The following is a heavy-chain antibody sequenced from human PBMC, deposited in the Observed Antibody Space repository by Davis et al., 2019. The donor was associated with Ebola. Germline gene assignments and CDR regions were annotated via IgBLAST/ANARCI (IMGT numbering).Heavy chain of an antibody. CDR2: LYYSGST. Sequence: SETLSLTCTVSGGSISSSSYYWGWIRQPPGKGLEWIGSLYYSGSTYYNPSLKSRVTISVDTSKNQFSLKLSSVTAADTAVYYCARVRRSAAGTSRPYYYYYGMDVWGQGTTVTVSS. CDR1: GGSISSSSYY. V-gene: IGHV4-39*07. CDR3: ARVRRSAAGTSRPYYYYYGMDV. J-gene: IGHJ6*02. D-gene: IGHD6-13*01.